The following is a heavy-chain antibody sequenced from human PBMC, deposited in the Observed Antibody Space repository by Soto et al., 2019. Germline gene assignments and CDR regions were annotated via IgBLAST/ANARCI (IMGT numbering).Heavy chain of an antibody. CDR2: LSGSGGST. V-gene: IGHV3-23*01. Sequence: EVQLLESGGGLVQPGGSLRLACAASGFTFPNYVMNWVRQAPGKGLEGVSALSGSGGSTYYADSVKGRFTISRDNSKNTLYLQRKSLGADDTAVYYCAKNPLSAEIVDYWGQGTLGTVSS. CDR3: AKNPLSAEIVDY. J-gene: IGHJ4*02. CDR1: GFTFPNYV.